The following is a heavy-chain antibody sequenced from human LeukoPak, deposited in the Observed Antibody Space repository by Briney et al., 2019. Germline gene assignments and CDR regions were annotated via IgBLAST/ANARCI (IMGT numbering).Heavy chain of an antibody. J-gene: IGHJ4*02. Sequence: SETLSLTCTVSGCSISGYYWSWIRQPPGKGPEWIAYIHYSGNTNYNPSLKNRVTVSVDTSKTQFSLRLSSVTAADTAVYYCARHTRKGAAEVMDFWGQGTLVTVSS. CDR3: ARHTRKGAAEVMDF. CDR1: GCSISGYY. CDR2: IHYSGNT. V-gene: IGHV4-59*08. D-gene: IGHD6-25*01.